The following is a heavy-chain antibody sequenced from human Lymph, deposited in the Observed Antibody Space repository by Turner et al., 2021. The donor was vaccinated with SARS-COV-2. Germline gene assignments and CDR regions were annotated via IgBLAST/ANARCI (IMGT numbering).Heavy chain of an antibody. V-gene: IGHV3-33*01. D-gene: IGHD6-13*01. CDR3: ARGLGSSWYSGGFDF. Sequence: QVQLVESGGGVVQPGRSLGISCAASGFTFSTYVMHWVRQAPGKGLEWVAVIWYDGSNKYYADSVKGRFTISRDNSKNTLYLQMNSLRAEDTAVYYCARGLGSSWYSGGFDFWGQGTLVTVSS. J-gene: IGHJ4*02. CDR2: IWYDGSNK. CDR1: GFTFSTYV.